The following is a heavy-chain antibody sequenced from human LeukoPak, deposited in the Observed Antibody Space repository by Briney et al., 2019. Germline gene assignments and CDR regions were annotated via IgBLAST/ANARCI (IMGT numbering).Heavy chain of an antibody. CDR3: VRAYCSGGSCYPFDY. CDR2: ISSSSSYI. Sequence: GGSLRLSCAASGFTFSSYYMNWVRQAPENGLEWVSPISSSSSYIYYADSVKGRFTISRDTAKNSLYLQMNSLRAEDTAVYYCVRAYCSGGSCYPFDYWGQGTLVTVSS. J-gene: IGHJ4*02. CDR1: GFTFSSYY. D-gene: IGHD2-15*01. V-gene: IGHV3-21*01.